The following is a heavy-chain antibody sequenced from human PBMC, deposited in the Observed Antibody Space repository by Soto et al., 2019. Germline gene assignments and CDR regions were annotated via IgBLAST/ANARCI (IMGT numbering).Heavy chain of an antibody. D-gene: IGHD5-12*01. CDR3: ARQEDSGYDTYYFDY. V-gene: IGHV4-34*01. CDR2: INHSGST. Sequence: SETLSLTCAVYGGSFSGYYWTWIRQPPGTGLEWIGEINHSGSTNYNPSLKSRVTISVDTSKNQFSLKLTSVTAADTAVYYCARQEDSGYDTYYFDYWSQGTLVTVSS. CDR1: GGSFSGYY. J-gene: IGHJ4*02.